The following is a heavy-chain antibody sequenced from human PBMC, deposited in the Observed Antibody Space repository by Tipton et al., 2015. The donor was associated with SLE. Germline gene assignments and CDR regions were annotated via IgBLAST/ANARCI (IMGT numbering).Heavy chain of an antibody. V-gene: IGHV4-59*08. D-gene: IGHD3-22*01. J-gene: IGHJ4*02. Sequence: TLSLTCTVSGGSISSYYWSWIRQPPGKGLEWIGYIYYSGSTYYNPSLKSRVTISIDTSKNQFSLSLMSMTAADTAVYYCARQSLPYSSVSDPRSVFTYWGQGILVTVSS. CDR3: ARQSLPYSSVSDPRSVFTY. CDR2: IYYSGST. CDR1: GGSISSYY.